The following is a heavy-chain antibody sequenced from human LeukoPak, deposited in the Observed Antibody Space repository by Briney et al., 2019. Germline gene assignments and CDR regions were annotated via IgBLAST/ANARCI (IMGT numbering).Heavy chain of an antibody. V-gene: IGHV3-9*01. Sequence: GGSLRLSCAASGFTVDDYAMHWVRQAPGKGLEWVSGISWNSGSIGYADSVKGRFTISRDNAKNSLYLQMNSLRAEDTALYYCAKDRISYYYGSGSYSDYWGQGTLVTVSS. D-gene: IGHD3-10*01. J-gene: IGHJ4*02. CDR3: AKDRISYYYGSGSYSDY. CDR1: GFTVDDYA. CDR2: ISWNSGSI.